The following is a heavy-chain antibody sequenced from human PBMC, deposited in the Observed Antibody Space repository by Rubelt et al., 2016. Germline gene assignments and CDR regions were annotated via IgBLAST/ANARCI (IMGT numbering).Heavy chain of an antibody. CDR3: ARETAVTTLFYYYYMDV. J-gene: IGHJ6*03. D-gene: IGHD4-17*01. V-gene: IGHV4-34*12. Sequence: QVQLQQWGAGLLKPSETLSLTCAVYGGSFSSYYWSWIRQPPGKGLEWIGEIIHSGSTNYNPSLKGRVTISVDTSKKQFSLKLSSVTAADTAVYYCARETAVTTLFYYYYMDVWGKGTTVTVSS. CDR2: IIHSGST. CDR1: GGSFSSYY.